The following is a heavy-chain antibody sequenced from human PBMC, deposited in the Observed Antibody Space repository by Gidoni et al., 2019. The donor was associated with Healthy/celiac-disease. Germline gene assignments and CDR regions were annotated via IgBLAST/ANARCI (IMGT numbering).Heavy chain of an antibody. CDR3: ARDWGVPSSGSGSGD. D-gene: IGHD3-22*01. CDR1: GFTVSSNY. CDR2: IYSGGST. Sequence: EVQLVESGGGLVQPGGSLRLSCAASGFTVSSNYMSWVRQAPGKGLEWVSVIYSGGSTYYADSVKGRFTISRDNSKNTLYLQMNSLRAEDTAVYYCARDWGVPSSGSGSGDWGQGTLVTVSS. J-gene: IGHJ4*02. V-gene: IGHV3-66*01.